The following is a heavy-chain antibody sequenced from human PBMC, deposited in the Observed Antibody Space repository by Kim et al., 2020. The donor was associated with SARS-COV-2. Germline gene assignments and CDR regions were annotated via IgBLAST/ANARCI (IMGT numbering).Heavy chain of an antibody. V-gene: IGHV5-51*01. CDR3: ARNQWYYYGSGSYYYYGMDV. Sequence: GESLKISCKGSGYSFTSYWIGWVRQMPGKGLEWMGIIYPGDSDNRYSPSFQGQVTISADKSISTAYLQWSSLKASDTAMYYCARNQWYYYGSGSYYYYGMDVWGQGTTVTVSS. J-gene: IGHJ6*02. D-gene: IGHD3-10*01. CDR1: GYSFTSYW. CDR2: IYPGDSDN.